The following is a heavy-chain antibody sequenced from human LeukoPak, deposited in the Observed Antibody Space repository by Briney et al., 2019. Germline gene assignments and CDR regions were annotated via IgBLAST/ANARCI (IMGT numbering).Heavy chain of an antibody. J-gene: IGHJ5*02. CDR3: AGDNGMTIVSGFDP. D-gene: IGHD4/OR15-4a*01. Sequence: PSETLSLTCTVSGGSISSYYWNWIRQPAGKGLEWIGRIFTSGSTNYNPSLKSRVPMSVDTSKNQFFLELRSVTAADTAVYYCAGDNGMTIVSGFDPWGQGTLVTVSS. CDR1: GGSISSYY. CDR2: IFTSGST. V-gene: IGHV4-4*07.